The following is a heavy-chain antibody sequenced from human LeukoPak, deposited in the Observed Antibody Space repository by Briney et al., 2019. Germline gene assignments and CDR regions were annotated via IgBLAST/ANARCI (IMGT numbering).Heavy chain of an antibody. D-gene: IGHD2-15*01. CDR2: IYYSGST. CDR1: GFTFSSYA. J-gene: IGHJ4*02. CDR3: ARRGYCSGGSCPDY. Sequence: GSLRLSCAASGFTFSSYAMSWVRQAPGKGLEWIGSIYYSGSTYYNPSLKSRVTISVDTSKNQFSLKLSSVTAADTAVYYCARRGYCSGGSCPDYWGQGTLVTVSS. V-gene: IGHV4-39*01.